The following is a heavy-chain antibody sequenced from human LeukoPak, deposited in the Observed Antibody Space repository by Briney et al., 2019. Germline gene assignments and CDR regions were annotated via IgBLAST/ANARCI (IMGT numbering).Heavy chain of an antibody. Sequence: VASVKVSCKASGYTFTDYYMHWVRQAPGQGLEWMGWINPNSGVTNYAQKFQVRATMTGDTSISTVYMELSRLRSDDTAVYYCAKSDYWGQGTLVTVSS. CDR3: AKSDY. V-gene: IGHV1-2*02. J-gene: IGHJ4*02. CDR1: GYTFTDYY. CDR2: INPNSGVT.